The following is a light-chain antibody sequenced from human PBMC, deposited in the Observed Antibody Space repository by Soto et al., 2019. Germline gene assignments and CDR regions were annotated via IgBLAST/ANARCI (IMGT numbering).Light chain of an antibody. CDR3: QSYGSSLSGVV. J-gene: IGLJ1*01. V-gene: IGLV1-40*01. Sequence: QSVLTQPPSVSGAPGQRVTISCTGSSSNIGAGYDVHWYQQLPGTAPKLLIYGNSNRPSGVPDRFSGSKSGTSASLAITGLQAEDEDDYSCQSYGSSLSGVVFGTGTKLTVL. CDR2: GNS. CDR1: SSNIGAGYD.